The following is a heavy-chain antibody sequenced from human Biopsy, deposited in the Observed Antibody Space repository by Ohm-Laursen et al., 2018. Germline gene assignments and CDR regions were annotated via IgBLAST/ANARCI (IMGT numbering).Heavy chain of an antibody. J-gene: IGHJ4*02. D-gene: IGHD1-26*01. CDR3: ARVGVGAPSIDYFDS. V-gene: IGHV4-61*03. Sequence: TLSLTCTVSGDSVSSGSFYWTWIRQPPGQGLEYIGYIYDRGSTANYNPSLESRVTMSVDRSKNHFSLELSSVTAADTAVYYCARVGVGAPSIDYFDSWGQGALVTVSS. CDR2: IYDRGSTA. CDR1: GDSVSSGSFY.